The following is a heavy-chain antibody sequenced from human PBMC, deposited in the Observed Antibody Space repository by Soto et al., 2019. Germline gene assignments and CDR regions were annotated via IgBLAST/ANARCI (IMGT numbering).Heavy chain of an antibody. CDR2: ISPSGGTI. CDR1: GFTFSDYY. J-gene: IGHJ5*02. V-gene: IGHV3-11*01. D-gene: IGHD3-10*01. CDR3: VRVGYAYGNDP. Sequence: QVQLVESGGGLVKPGGSLRLSCAASGFTFSDYYMSWIRQAPGKGLEWVSYISPSGGTIYYADSVKGRLTLSRDNAKNSLYLQMNSLRAKDTAVYHCVRVGYAYGNDPWGQGTLVAVSS.